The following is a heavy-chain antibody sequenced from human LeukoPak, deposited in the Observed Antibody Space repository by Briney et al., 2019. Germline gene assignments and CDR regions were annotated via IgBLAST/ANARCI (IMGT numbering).Heavy chain of an antibody. CDR2: ISSSSTTI. CDR1: GFTFSSYS. CDR3: ARGPCKDFWSGYSDY. Sequence: GGSLRLSCSASGFTFSSYSMNWVRQAPGKGLEWVSYISSSSTTIYYADSVKGRFTISRDNAKNSLYLQMNSLRVADTAVYYCARGPCKDFWSGYSDYWGQGTLVTVSS. V-gene: IGHV3-48*01. J-gene: IGHJ4*02. D-gene: IGHD3-3*01.